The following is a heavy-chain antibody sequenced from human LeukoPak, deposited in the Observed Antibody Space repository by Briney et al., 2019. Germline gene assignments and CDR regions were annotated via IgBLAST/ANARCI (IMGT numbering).Heavy chain of an antibody. CDR2: IYYSGST. CDR1: GGSISSYY. J-gene: IGHJ6*02. CDR3: ARGPSRDGYKSGYYYYGMDV. V-gene: IGHV4-59*01. D-gene: IGHD5-24*01. Sequence: SETLSLTCTVSGGSISSYYWSWIRQPPGKGLKWIGYIYYSGSTNYNPSLKSRVTISVDTSKNQFSLKLSSVTAADTAVYYCARGPSRDGYKSGYYYYGMDVWGQGTTVTVSS.